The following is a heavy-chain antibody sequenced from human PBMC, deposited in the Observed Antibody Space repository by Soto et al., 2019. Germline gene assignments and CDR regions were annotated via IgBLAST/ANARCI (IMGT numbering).Heavy chain of an antibody. CDR2: IKSKTDGGTT. CDR1: GFTFSNAW. J-gene: IGHJ6*02. D-gene: IGHD2-15*01. CDR3: TTDGAVVKPHLYYCYGKDV. V-gene: IGHV3-15*07. Sequence: GGSLRLSCAASGFTFSNAWMNWVRQAPGKGLEWVGRIKSKTDGGTTDYAAPVKGRFTISRDDSKNTLYLQMNSLKTEETAVYYCTTDGAVVKPHLYYCYGKDVWGRGTTVTVSS.